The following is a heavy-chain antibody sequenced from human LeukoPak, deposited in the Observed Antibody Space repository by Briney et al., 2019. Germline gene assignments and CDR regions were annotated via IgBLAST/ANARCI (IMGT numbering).Heavy chain of an antibody. CDR2: ISSSSSYI. CDR3: ARDIDGGNSDGDY. J-gene: IGHJ4*02. D-gene: IGHD4-23*01. V-gene: IGHV3-21*01. CDR1: GITFSSYS. Sequence: PGGSLRLSCAASGITFSSYSMNWVRQAPGKGLEWVSSISSSSSYIYYADSVKGRFTIPRDNAKNLLYLQMNSLRAEDTAVYYCARDIDGGNSDGDYWGQGTLVTVSS.